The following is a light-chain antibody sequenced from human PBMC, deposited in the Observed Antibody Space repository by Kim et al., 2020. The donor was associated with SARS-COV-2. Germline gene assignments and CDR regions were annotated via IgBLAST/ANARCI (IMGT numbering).Light chain of an antibody. Sequence: PVLTQSPSASASLGASVKLTCTLSSGHSSYAIAWHQQQPEKGPRYLMKLNSDGSHSKGDVIPDRFSGSSSGAERYLTISSLQSEDEADYYCQTWGTGIQVFGGGTQLTVL. CDR3: QTWGTGIQV. V-gene: IGLV4-69*01. CDR2: LNSDGSH. J-gene: IGLJ3*02. CDR1: SGHSSYA.